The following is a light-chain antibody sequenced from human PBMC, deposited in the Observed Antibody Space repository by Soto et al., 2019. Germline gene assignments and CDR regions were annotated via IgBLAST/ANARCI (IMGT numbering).Light chain of an antibody. Sequence: EIFMTQSPATLSVSPGDRATLSCSASQSVSSSYLAWYQQKPGQAPRLLISGASSRAAGIPDRFSGSGSETDFTLTISRLEPEDFAVYYCEQYNNWFSITFGQATCLEIK. CDR2: GAS. V-gene: IGKV3-20*01. CDR3: EQYNNWFSIT. J-gene: IGKJ5*01. CDR1: QSVSSSY.